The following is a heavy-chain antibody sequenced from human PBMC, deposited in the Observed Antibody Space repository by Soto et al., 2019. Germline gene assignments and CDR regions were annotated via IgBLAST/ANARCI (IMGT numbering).Heavy chain of an antibody. CDR2: IYYSGST. CDR1: GGSISSSNCY. Sequence: QLQLQESGPGLVKPSETLSLTCTVSGGSISSSNCYWGWIRQPPGKGLEWIGSIYYSGSTYYNPSLQSRVTISVDASKNRFSLKLSSVTASDTAVYYCARHPYSAPYIVLAPSSVVLHAFNIWGQGTMVAVSS. CDR3: ARHPYSAPYIVLAPSSVVLHAFNI. D-gene: IGHD2-2*01. J-gene: IGHJ3*02. V-gene: IGHV4-39*01.